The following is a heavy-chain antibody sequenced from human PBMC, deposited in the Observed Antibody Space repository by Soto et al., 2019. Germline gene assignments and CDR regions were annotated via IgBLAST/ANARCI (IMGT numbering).Heavy chain of an antibody. CDR3: ARRSSGYPYYFDY. CDR2: IYSGGST. Sequence: EVQLVETGGGLIQPGGSLRLSCAASGFTVSTNYMSWVRQAPGKGLEWVSLIYSGGSTYYADSVKCRFTISSDNSKNTLYLQMNSLRAEDTAVYYCARRSSGYPYYFDYWGQGTLVTVSS. CDR1: GFTVSTNY. V-gene: IGHV3-53*02. D-gene: IGHD3-22*01. J-gene: IGHJ4*02.